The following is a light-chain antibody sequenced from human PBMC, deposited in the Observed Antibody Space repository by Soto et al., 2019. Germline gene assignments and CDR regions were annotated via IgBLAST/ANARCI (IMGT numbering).Light chain of an antibody. CDR2: EVS. CDR1: SSDVGGYDF. V-gene: IGLV2-14*01. CDR3: SSYATSGVV. Sequence: QSALTQPASVSGSPGQSITISCTGTSSDVGGYDFVSWYQQYPGKAPKLMIFEVSNRPSGVSNRFSGSKSGNTASLTISGLQAEDEADYYCSSYATSGVVFGGGTQLTVL. J-gene: IGLJ2*01.